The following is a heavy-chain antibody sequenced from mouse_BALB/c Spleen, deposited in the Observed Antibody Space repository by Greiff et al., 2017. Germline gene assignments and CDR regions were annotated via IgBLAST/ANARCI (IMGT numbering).Heavy chain of an antibody. CDR2: INPNNGGT. J-gene: IGHJ2*01. CDR1: GYTFTDYN. D-gene: IGHD2-4*01. V-gene: IGHV1-18*01. Sequence: VQLQQSGPELVKPGASVKIPCKASGYTFTDYNMDWVKQSHGKSLEWIGDINPNNGGTIYNQKFKGKATLTVDKSSSTAYMELRSLTSEDTAVYYCARRGSTMITTTFDYWGQGTTLTVSS. CDR3: ARRGSTMITTTFDY.